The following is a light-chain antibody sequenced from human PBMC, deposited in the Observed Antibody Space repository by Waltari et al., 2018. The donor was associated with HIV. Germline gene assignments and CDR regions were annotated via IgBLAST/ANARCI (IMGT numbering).Light chain of an antibody. CDR1: SSTIGSNS. V-gene: IGLV1-44*01. CDR2: GDD. J-gene: IGLJ1*01. Sequence: QSVLTQPPSASGTPGQRVTISCSGRSSTIGSNSANWYQPLQGTATKLLIYGDDRRPSGVPDRFSGSKSGTSASLAISGPQSEDEAVYFCAAWDDSLNGYVFGAGTKVTVL. CDR3: AAWDDSLNGYV.